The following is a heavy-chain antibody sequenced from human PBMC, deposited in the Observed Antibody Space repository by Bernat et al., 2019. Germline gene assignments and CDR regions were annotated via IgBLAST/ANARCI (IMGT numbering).Heavy chain of an antibody. CDR3: ARNTYYYDSSGYLSDY. J-gene: IGHJ4*02. D-gene: IGHD3-22*01. CDR1: RFTFSSYG. Sequence: QVQLVESGGGVVQPGRSLRLSCAASRFTFSSYGMHWVRQAPGKGLEWVAVIWYDGSNKYYADSVKGRFTISRDNSKNTLYLQMNSLRAEDTAVYYCARNTYYYDSSGYLSDYWGQGTLVTVSS. CDR2: IWYDGSNK. V-gene: IGHV3-33*01.